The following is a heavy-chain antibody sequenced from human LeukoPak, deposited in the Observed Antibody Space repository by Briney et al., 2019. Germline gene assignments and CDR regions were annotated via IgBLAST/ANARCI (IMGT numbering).Heavy chain of an antibody. CDR2: MKANSGNT. V-gene: IGHV1-8*01. J-gene: IGHJ4*02. CDR3: ATELRWKDH. CDR1: GYTFTNYD. D-gene: IGHD4-23*01. Sequence: ASVNVSCKASGYTFTNYDINWVRQATGQGLEWMGYMKANSGNTGYAQKFQGRVTMTRDTSISTAYMELSSLTSEDTAVYYCATELRWKDHWGQGTLVTVSS.